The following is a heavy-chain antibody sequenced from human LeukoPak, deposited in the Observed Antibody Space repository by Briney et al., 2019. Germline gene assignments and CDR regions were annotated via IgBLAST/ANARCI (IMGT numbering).Heavy chain of an antibody. CDR2: FDPEDGET. V-gene: IGHV1-24*01. CDR1: GYTLTELS. Sequence: ASVKVSCKVSGYTLTELSMHWVRQAPGKGLEWMGGFDPEDGETIYAQKIQGRVTMTEDTSTDTAYMELSSLRSEDTAVYYCATTQMTTVTTGHWFDPWGQGTLVTVSS. D-gene: IGHD4-17*01. J-gene: IGHJ5*02. CDR3: ATTQMTTVTTGHWFDP.